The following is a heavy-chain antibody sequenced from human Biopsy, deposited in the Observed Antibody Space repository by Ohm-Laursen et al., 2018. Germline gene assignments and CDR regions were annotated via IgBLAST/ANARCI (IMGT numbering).Heavy chain of an antibody. CDR2: IIPIVDIV. J-gene: IGHJ6*02. D-gene: IGHD3-10*01. V-gene: IGHV1-69*04. CDR3: ARGGSGSGYYGMDV. CDR1: GDTFNKYG. Sequence: SVKVSCKVSGDTFNKYGIFWVRQAPGQGLEWMGRIIPIVDIVNYAQRFQGRVTMTADKPTSTAYLDLSSLISEDTAVYYCARGGSGSGYYGMDVWGQGTTVTVSS.